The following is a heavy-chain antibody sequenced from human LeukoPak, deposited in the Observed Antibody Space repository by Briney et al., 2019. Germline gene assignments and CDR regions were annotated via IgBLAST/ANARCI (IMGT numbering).Heavy chain of an antibody. CDR1: GFTFSSYS. D-gene: IGHD5-24*01. J-gene: IGHJ4*02. CDR3: ARESPGRGWLDYFDY. CDR2: ISSSSSTI. Sequence: GGSLRLSCAASGFTFSSYSMNWVRQAPGKGPEWVSYISSSSSTIYYADSVKGRFTISRDNAKNSLYLQMNSLRAEDTAVYYCARESPGRGWLDYFDYWGQGTLVTVSS. V-gene: IGHV3-48*04.